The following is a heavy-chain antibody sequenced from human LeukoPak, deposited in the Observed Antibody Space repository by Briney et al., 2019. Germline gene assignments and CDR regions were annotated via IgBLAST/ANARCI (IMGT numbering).Heavy chain of an antibody. CDR1: GYTFTGYY. Sequence: ASVKVSCKASGYTFTGYYLHWVRQAPGQGLEWVGWINPNSGGTDYAQKFQGRVTMTRNTSISTAYMELSSLRSEDTAVYYCARGLMVRGVKGYYGMDVWGQGTTVTVSS. V-gene: IGHV1-2*02. J-gene: IGHJ6*02. D-gene: IGHD3-10*01. CDR3: ARGLMVRGVKGYYGMDV. CDR2: INPNSGGT.